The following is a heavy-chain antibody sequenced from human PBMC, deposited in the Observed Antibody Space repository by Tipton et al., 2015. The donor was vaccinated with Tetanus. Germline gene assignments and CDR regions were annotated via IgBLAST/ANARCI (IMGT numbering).Heavy chain of an antibody. CDR3: ARGNRGSSWFL. D-gene: IGHD6-13*01. CDR2: MDPKTGHA. CDR1: AYAFASYD. J-gene: IGHJ4*02. V-gene: IGHV1-8*01. Sequence: QSGPEVKKPGASVKVSCKAFAYAFASYDLNWVRQATGQGLEWLGYMDPKTGHATYAQKFQGRVTMTSNISITTAYMELRNLRSDDTAVYYCARGNRGSSWFLWGQGTLVTVSS.